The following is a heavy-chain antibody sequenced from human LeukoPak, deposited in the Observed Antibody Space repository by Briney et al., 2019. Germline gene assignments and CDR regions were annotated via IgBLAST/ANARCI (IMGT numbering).Heavy chain of an antibody. Sequence: SETLSLTCTVSGGSVSSGSYYWSWIRQPPGKGLEWIGYIYYSGSTNYNPSLKSRVTISVDTSKNQFSLKLSSVTAADTAVYYCATRDYENWFDPWGQGTLVTVSS. J-gene: IGHJ5*02. CDR1: GGSVSSGSYY. V-gene: IGHV4-61*01. D-gene: IGHD4-17*01. CDR3: ATRDYENWFDP. CDR2: IYYSGST.